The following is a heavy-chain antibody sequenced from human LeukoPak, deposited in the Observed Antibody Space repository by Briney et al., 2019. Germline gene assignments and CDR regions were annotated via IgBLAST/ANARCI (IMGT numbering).Heavy chain of an antibody. CDR1: GFTFSDHW. J-gene: IGHJ4*02. Sequence: GGSLRLSCAASGFTFSDHWMNWVRQAPGKGLEWVANMNLDGSETYYINSVKGRFTTSRDNAKNTLYLQLGSLRAEDTAVYYCARSLSSPVTNYWGQGTLVTVSS. V-gene: IGHV3-7*01. D-gene: IGHD2-2*01. CDR2: MNLDGSET. CDR3: ARSLSSPVTNY.